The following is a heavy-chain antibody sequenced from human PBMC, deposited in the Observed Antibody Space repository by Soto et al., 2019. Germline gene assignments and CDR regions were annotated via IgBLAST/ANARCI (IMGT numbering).Heavy chain of an antibody. Sequence: LQLQESGPGLVKPSETLSLTCTVSGGSISNSDYFWAWMRQPPGKGLEWVGTISHTASPRYNPSLKSRVTISVDTSKNQFSLRLPSVTAADTAVFYCASQLESTTYFDYWGRGTLVTVSS. J-gene: IGHJ4*02. V-gene: IGHV4-39*01. CDR2: ISHTASP. CDR1: GGSISNSDYF. D-gene: IGHD1-1*01. CDR3: ASQLESTTYFDY.